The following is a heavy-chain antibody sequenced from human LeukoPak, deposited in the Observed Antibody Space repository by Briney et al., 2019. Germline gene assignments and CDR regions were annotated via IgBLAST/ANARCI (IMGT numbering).Heavy chain of an antibody. CDR1: GFSFSSYD. CDR3: ARGMVRGVIGYAFDI. D-gene: IGHD3-10*01. CDR2: IGTAGNT. J-gene: IGHJ3*02. Sequence: GGSLRLSCAASGFSFSSYDMHWARQATGKGLEWVSTIGTAGNTYYPGSVKGRFTISRENAKNSLYLQMNSLRAGDTAVYYCARGMVRGVIGYAFDIWGQGTMVTVSS. V-gene: IGHV3-13*04.